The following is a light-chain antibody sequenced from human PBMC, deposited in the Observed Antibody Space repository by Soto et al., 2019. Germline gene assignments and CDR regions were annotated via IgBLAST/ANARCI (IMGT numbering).Light chain of an antibody. CDR3: QQRSNWPPWT. CDR2: DAS. Sequence: EIVLTQSPATLSLSPGERATLSCRASQSVSSYFAWYQQKPGQAPRLLIYDASNRATGIPARFSGSGSGTGFTLTISSLEPEDFAVYYCQQRSNWPPWTFGQGTKVEIK. CDR1: QSVSSY. V-gene: IGKV3-11*01. J-gene: IGKJ1*01.